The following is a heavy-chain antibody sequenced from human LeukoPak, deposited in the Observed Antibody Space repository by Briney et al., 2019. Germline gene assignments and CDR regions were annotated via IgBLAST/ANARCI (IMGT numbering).Heavy chain of an antibody. CDR1: GYTFTSYG. CDR2: ISAYNGNT. Sequence: ASVKVSCKASGYTFTSYGISWVRQAPGQGLEWMGWISAYNGNTNYAQKLQGRVTMTTDTSTSTAYMELSSLRSEDTAVYYCARVRRYCSGGSCYSDFDYWGQGTLVTVSS. V-gene: IGHV1-18*01. CDR3: ARVRRYCSGGSCYSDFDY. D-gene: IGHD2-15*01. J-gene: IGHJ4*02.